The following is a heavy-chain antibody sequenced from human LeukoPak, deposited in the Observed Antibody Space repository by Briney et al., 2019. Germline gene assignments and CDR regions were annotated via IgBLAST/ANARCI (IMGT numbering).Heavy chain of an antibody. CDR2: INPNSGAT. V-gene: IGHV1-2*02. J-gene: IGHJ4*02. Sequence: GASVKVSCKTSGYSFTAFYIHWVRQAPGQGLEWMGWINPNSGATNYAQKFQGRVTMTRDTSITTADMELASLRPDDTAVYYCAKGREVRPDSNNKNYLYDYWGQGALVIVSS. D-gene: IGHD1-7*01. CDR1: GYSFTAFY. CDR3: AKGREVRPDSNNKNYLYDY.